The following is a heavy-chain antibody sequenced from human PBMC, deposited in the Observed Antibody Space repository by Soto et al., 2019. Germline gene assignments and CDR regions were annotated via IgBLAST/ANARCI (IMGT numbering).Heavy chain of an antibody. V-gene: IGHV1-18*01. Sequence: QVQLVQSGDEVRKPGSSVKVSCKASGYIFVNYGIAWVRQAPGQGLEWMGWISPYSGNTHYASKVQGRLTMTTETSTSTSYMDLGSLTSDDTAVYYWARVANYVTATPQDVWGQGTTVTVSS. CDR2: ISPYSGNT. CDR3: ARVANYVTATPQDV. CDR1: GYIFVNYG. D-gene: IGHD3-16*01. J-gene: IGHJ6*02.